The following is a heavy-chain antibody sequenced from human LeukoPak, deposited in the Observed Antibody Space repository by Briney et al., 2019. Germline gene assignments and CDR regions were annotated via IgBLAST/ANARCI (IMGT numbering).Heavy chain of an antibody. V-gene: IGHV1-69*05. CDR1: GGAFSSYA. J-gene: IGHJ6*03. CDR3: ARAPDCSSTSCYSHYYYMDV. D-gene: IGHD2-2*02. CDR2: IIPIFGTA. Sequence: SVKVSCKASGGAFSSYAISWVRQAPGQGLEWMGGIIPIFGTANYAQKFQGRVTITTDESTSTAYMGLSSLRSEDTAVYYCARAPDCSSTSCYSHYYYMDVWGKGTTVTVSS.